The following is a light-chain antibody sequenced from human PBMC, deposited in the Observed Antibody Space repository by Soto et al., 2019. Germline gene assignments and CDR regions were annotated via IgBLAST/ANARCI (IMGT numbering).Light chain of an antibody. V-gene: IGLV2-14*01. CDR1: SSDVGRYNF. CDR2: DVS. CDR3: SSYTSSTTDV. J-gene: IGLJ1*01. Sequence: LTQPASVSWSPGQSITISCTGTSSDVGRYNFVSWYQQHPGKAPKLMIYDVSNRPSGVSNRFSGSKSDNTASLTISGLQAEDEADYYCSSYTSSTTDVFGTGTKVTVL.